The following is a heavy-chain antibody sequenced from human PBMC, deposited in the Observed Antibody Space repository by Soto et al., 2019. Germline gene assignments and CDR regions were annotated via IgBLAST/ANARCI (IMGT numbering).Heavy chain of an antibody. CDR1: GYTFTSYY. V-gene: IGHV1-46*01. CDR2: ISPSGGST. CDR3: AIFPGRKYCSTTSCYPSQYYYYYMDV. D-gene: IGHD2-2*01. J-gene: IGHJ6*03. Sequence: ASVKVSCKASGYTFTSYYMHWVRQAPGQGLEWMGIISPSGGSTSYAQKFQGRVTMTRDTSTSTAYMELSSLRSEDTAVYYCAIFPGRKYCSTTSCYPSQYYYYYMDVWGKGTTVTVSS.